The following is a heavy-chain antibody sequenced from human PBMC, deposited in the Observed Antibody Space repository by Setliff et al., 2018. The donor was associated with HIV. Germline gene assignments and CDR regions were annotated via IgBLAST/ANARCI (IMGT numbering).Heavy chain of an antibody. CDR3: AREAYSYGYVLPATRFGYYFDS. J-gene: IGHJ4*02. V-gene: IGHV1-69*06. CDR1: GVTCSNYP. D-gene: IGHD5-18*01. Sequence: ASVKVSCKASGVTCSNYPITWVRQAPGQGLEGMGRIIPIFETGDYAQKFQGRVTISADRSTSTAYMELSSLRSQDTALYSCAREAYSYGYVLPATRFGYYFDSWGQGTLVTVSS. CDR2: IIPIFETG.